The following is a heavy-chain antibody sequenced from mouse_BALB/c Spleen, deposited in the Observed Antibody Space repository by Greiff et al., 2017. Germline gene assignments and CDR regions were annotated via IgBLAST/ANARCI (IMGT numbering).Heavy chain of an antibody. CDR2: IRNKANGYTT. Sequence: EVKLVESGGGLVQPGGSLRLSCATSGFTFTDYYMSWVRQPPGKALEWLGFIRNKANGYTTEYSASVKGRFTISRDNSQSILYLQMNTLRAEDSATYYCARPYYGNYEDAMDYWGQGTSVTVSA. CDR3: ARPYYGNYEDAMDY. J-gene: IGHJ4*01. V-gene: IGHV7-3*02. CDR1: GFTFTDYY. D-gene: IGHD2-10*01.